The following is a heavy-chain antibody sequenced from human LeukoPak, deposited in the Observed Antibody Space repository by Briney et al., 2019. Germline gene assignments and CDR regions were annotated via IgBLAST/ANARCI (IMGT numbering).Heavy chain of an antibody. Sequence: GGSLRLSCAASGFTFSSYGMHWVRQAPGKGLEWVAVISYDGSNKYYADSVKGRFTIYRDNSKNTLYLQMNSLRAEDTAVYYCAKAAGEGVTRPNDYWGQGTLVTVSS. CDR3: AKAAGEGVTRPNDY. V-gene: IGHV3-30*18. D-gene: IGHD3-10*01. J-gene: IGHJ4*02. CDR1: GFTFSSYG. CDR2: ISYDGSNK.